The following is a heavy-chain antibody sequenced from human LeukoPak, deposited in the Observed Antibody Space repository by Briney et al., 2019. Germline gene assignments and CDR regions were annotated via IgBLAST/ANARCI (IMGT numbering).Heavy chain of an antibody. V-gene: IGHV1-18*01. CDR1: LYTFTSYG. J-gene: IGHJ6*02. D-gene: IGHD5-12*01. CDR2: ISAYNGNT. Sequence: ASVKVSCKASLYTFTSYGISWVRQAPGQGREWMGWISAYNGNTNYAQKLQGRVTMTTDTSTSAAYMELRSLRSDDTAVYYCARQVIVATIPAYYYYGMDVWGQGTTVTVSS. CDR3: ARQVIVATIPAYYYYGMDV.